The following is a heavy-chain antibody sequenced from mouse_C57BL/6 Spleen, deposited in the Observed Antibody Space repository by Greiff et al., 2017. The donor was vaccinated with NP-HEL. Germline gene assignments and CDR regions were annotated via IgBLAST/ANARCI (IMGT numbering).Heavy chain of an antibody. CDR1: GFTFSDYY. D-gene: IGHD1-1*01. Sequence: EVKLMESEGGLVQPGSSMKLSCTASGFTFSDYYMAWVRQVPEKGLEWVANINYDGSSTYYLDSLKSRFIISRDNAKNILYLQMSSLKSEDTATYYCARGALYGSSFYYAMDYWGQGTSVTVSS. CDR3: ARGALYGSSFYYAMDY. CDR2: INYDGSST. V-gene: IGHV5-16*01. J-gene: IGHJ4*01.